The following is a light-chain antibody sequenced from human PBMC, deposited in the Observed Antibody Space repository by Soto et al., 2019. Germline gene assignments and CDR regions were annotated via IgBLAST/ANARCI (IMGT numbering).Light chain of an antibody. Sequence: QSVLTQPPSVSVAPGQRVTISCSGSSSNIGVGYTVHWYQQLPGTAPKLLIYGNSNRPSGVPDRFSGSKSGTSASLAITGLQTEDEADYYCQSYDSSLSGLVFGTGTKLTVL. CDR3: QSYDSSLSGLV. J-gene: IGLJ1*01. V-gene: IGLV1-40*01. CDR1: SSNIGVGYT. CDR2: GNS.